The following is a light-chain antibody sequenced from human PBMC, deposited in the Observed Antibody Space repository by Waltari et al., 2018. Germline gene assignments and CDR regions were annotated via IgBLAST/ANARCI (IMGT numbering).Light chain of an antibody. J-gene: IGLJ3*02. V-gene: IGLV3-27*01. Sequence: SYELTQPSLVSVSPGQTARITCSGDVLAKKYARWFRQKPDQAPVLVIYKDSERPSGIPERFSGSSSGTTVTLTISGAQVEDEADYYCYSEADNHRVFGGGTQLSVL. CDR2: KDS. CDR1: VLAKKY. CDR3: YSEADNHRV.